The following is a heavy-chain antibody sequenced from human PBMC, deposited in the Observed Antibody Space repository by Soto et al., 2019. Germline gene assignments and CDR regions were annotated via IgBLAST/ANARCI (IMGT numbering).Heavy chain of an antibody. CDR3: ARLGGWNIDY. Sequence: SETLSLTCTVSGGSISSYYWSWIRQPPGKGLEWNGYIYYSGSTNYNPSLKSRATLSVDTSMNLYSLKLSDVTVSVSAVYYCARLGGWNIDYWGQGTLVTVS. CDR1: GGSISSYY. J-gene: IGHJ4*02. CDR2: IYYSGST. D-gene: IGHD1-1*01. V-gene: IGHV4-59*08.